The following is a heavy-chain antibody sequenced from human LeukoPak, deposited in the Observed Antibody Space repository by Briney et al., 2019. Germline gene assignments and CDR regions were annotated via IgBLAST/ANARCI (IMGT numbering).Heavy chain of an antibody. CDR1: IGSVSSSSYY. CDR2: IYYTGST. Sequence: SETLSLTCSVSIGSVSSSSYYWGWIRQPPGKGLEWIGSIYYTGSTYYNPSLKSRVTISIDTSKNQFSLRLSSVTAADTAVYCLARNLRYYYEFLHNYLLWFDHWGQGTLVTLSS. D-gene: IGHD3-3*01. CDR3: ARNLRYYYEFLHNYLLWFDH. V-gene: IGHV4-39*07. J-gene: IGHJ5*02.